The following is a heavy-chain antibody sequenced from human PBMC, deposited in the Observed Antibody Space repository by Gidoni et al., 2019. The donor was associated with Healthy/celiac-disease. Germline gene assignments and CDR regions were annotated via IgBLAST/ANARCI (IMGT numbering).Heavy chain of an antibody. V-gene: IGHV3-48*03. D-gene: IGHD1-26*01. CDR3: ARVPIDQWELPNDY. CDR1: GFTFSSYV. J-gene: IGHJ4*02. CDR2: ISSSGSTI. Sequence: EVQLVESGGGLVPPGGSLRLYCAASGFTFSSYVMNWVRQAPGQGLEWVSYISSSGSTIYYADSVKGRFTISRDNAKNSLYLQMNSLRAEDTAVYYCARVPIDQWELPNDYWGQGTLVTVSS.